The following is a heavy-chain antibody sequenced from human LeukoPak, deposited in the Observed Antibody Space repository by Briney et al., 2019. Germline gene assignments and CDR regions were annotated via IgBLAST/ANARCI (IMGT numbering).Heavy chain of an antibody. CDR2: IKQDGSEK. CDR1: RLTFSSYW. V-gene: IGHV3-7*01. J-gene: IGHJ4*02. D-gene: IGHD5-18*01. Sequence: GGSLRLSCAASRLTFSSYWMSWVRQAPGKGLEWVANIKQDGSEKYYVDSVKGRFTISRDNAKNSLNLQLNSLRAEDTAVYYCASLNSYGFYYFDYWGQGTLVTVSS. CDR3: ASLNSYGFYYFDY.